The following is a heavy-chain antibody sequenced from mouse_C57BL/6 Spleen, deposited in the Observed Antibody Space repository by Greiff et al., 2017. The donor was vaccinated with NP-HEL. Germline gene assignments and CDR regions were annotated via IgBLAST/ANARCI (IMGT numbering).Heavy chain of an antibody. CDR2: IYPGGGYT. V-gene: IGHV1-63*01. CDR3: ARKGGYDEFAY. Sequence: VKLMESGAELVRPGTSVKMSCKASGYTFTNYWIGWAKQRPGHGLEWIGDIYPGGGYTNYNEKFKGKATLTADKSSSTAYMQFSSLTSEDAAIYYCARKGGYDEFAYWGQGTLVTVSA. J-gene: IGHJ3*01. D-gene: IGHD2-2*01. CDR1: GYTFTNYW.